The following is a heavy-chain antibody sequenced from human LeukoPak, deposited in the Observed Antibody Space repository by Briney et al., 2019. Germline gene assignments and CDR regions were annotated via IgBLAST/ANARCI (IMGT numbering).Heavy chain of an antibody. J-gene: IGHJ4*02. CDR1: GFTFSSYS. D-gene: IGHD3-9*01. CDR3: ARDHRDWSYYFDY. Sequence: GGSLRLSCAASGFTFSSYSMNWVRQAPGKGLEWVSSISSSSSYIYYADSVKGRFTISRDNAKNSLYLQMNSLRAEDTAVYYCARDHRDWSYYFDYWGQGTLVTVSS. CDR2: ISSSSSYI. V-gene: IGHV3-21*01.